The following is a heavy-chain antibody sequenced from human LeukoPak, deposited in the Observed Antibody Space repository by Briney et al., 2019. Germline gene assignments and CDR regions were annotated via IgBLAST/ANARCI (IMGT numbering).Heavy chain of an antibody. J-gene: IGHJ5*01. CDR3: ARRLRGFDS. CDR2: VYYSGST. V-gene: IGHV4-39*01. CDR1: GGSVSSSSYY. D-gene: IGHD5-12*01. Sequence: PSETLSLTCTVSGGSVSSSSYYWGWIRQPPGKGLEWIESVYYSGSTYYNPSLKSRVTISVDTSKNQFSLKLSSVTAADTALYYCARRLRGFDSWGQGTLVTVSS.